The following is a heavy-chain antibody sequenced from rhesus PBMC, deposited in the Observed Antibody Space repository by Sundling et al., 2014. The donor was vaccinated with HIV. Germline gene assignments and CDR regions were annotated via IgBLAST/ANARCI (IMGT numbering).Heavy chain of an antibody. J-gene: IGHJ6*01. CDR2: VYNSGGST. V-gene: IGHV4S2*01. CDR1: GSSVSSGY. Sequence: QVQLQESGPGLVKPSETLSLTCAVSGSSVSSGYWNWIRQLPGKGLEWIGTVYNSGGSTALNSSLKSRLTLSVDTSKNQLSLRLSSVTAADTAVYFCARTGGGRSPLDYYGLDSWGQGVVVTVSS. D-gene: IGHD6-25*01. CDR3: ARTGGGRSPLDYYGLDS.